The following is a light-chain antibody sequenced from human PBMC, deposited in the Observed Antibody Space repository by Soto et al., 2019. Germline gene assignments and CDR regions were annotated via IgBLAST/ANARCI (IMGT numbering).Light chain of an antibody. V-gene: IGLV2-14*01. CDR2: EVN. J-gene: IGLJ2*01. CDR3: TSYTSNTFVV. Sequence: QSVLTQPASVSGSPGQSITISCTGTSSDVGGYNYVSWYQQHPDKVPRLMIYEVNNRPSGVSNRFSGSKSDNTASLTISGLQAEDEGDYYCTSYTSNTFVVFGGGTKLTVL. CDR1: SSDVGGYNY.